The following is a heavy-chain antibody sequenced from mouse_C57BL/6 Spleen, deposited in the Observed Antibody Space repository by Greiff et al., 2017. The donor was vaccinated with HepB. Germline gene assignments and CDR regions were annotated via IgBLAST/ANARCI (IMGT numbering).Heavy chain of an antibody. CDR1: GFTFSSYA. CDR2: ISDGGSYT. CDR3: ARRTSHYYAMDY. Sequence: EVKLMESGGGLVKPGGSLKLSCAASGFTFSSYAMSWVRQTPEKRLEWVATISDGGSYTYYPDNVKGRFTISRDNAKNNLYLQMSHLKSEDTAMYYCARRTSHYYAMDYWGQGTSVTVSS. V-gene: IGHV5-4*03. J-gene: IGHJ4*01.